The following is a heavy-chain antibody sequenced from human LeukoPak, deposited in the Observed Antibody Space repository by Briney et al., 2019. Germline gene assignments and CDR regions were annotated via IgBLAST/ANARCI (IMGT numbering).Heavy chain of an antibody. CDR3: AGGPDYGDYVDGFDI. CDR2: INWTGDSK. D-gene: IGHD4-17*01. CDR1: GFTFDDYA. Sequence: PGGSLRLSCAASGFTFDDYAMNWVRQVPGKGLEWVSGINWTGDSKGYADSVKGRFIISRDNARNSLFLQMNSLRVDDTALYYCAGGPDYGDYVDGFDIWGQGTMVTVS. J-gene: IGHJ3*02. V-gene: IGHV3-20*04.